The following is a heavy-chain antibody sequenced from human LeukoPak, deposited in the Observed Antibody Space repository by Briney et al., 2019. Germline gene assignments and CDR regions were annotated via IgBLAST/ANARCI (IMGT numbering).Heavy chain of an antibody. Sequence: PGGSLSLSCAASGFVFSASYMSWVRKAPGKGLEWVATIKRDGSEKYHVDSVSGRFTISRDNTNDSLFLQMNSLRVDDTAVYYCVRGGTYWTVSWGQGTLVNVS. CDR1: GFVFSASY. J-gene: IGHJ5*01. CDR3: VRGGTYWTVS. CDR2: IKRDGSEK. V-gene: IGHV3-7*01.